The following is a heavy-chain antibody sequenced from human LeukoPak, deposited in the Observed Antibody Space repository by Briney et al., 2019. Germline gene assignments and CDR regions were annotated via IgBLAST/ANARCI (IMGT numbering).Heavy chain of an antibody. V-gene: IGHV3-9*01. D-gene: IGHD5-12*01. CDR1: GFTFGDYA. CDR3: AKRGGPLYSGYDWGSFDY. CDR2: ISWNSDSI. J-gene: IGHJ4*02. Sequence: PGRSLRLSCAASGFTFGDYAMHWVRQAPGKGLEWVSGISWNSDSIGYADSVKGRFTISRDNAKNSLYLQMNSLRAEDTALYYCAKRGGPLYSGYDWGSFDYWGQGTLVTVSS.